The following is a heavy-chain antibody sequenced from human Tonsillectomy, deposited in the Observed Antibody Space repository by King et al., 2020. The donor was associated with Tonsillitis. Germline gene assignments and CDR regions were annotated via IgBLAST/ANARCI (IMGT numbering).Heavy chain of an antibody. Sequence: VQLVESGGGLVQPGGSLRLSCAASGFTFGSYAMSWVRQAPGKGLEWVAAISGSGGSTYYADAVKGRFTISRDKSKNTLYLQMNSLRAEDTAVYYCERPLTLTTRTRGLNYWGQGTLVTVSS. CDR1: GFTFGSYA. CDR2: ISGSGGST. D-gene: IGHD4-11*01. V-gene: IGHV3-23*04. J-gene: IGHJ4*02. CDR3: ERPLTLTTRTRGLNY.